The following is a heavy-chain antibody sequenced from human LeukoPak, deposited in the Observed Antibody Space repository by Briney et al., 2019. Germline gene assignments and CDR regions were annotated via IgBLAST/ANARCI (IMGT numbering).Heavy chain of an antibody. J-gene: IGHJ4*02. CDR3: ATAGYYDSSGYSFDY. V-gene: IGHV3-23*01. Sequence: GGSLRLSCVASGLRFRSYAMNWVRQAPGKGLECISTISDDSSFTYYADSVKGRSAISRDDSKNTLYLQMNNLKVEDTAVYYCATAGYYDSSGYSFDYWGQGTLVTVSS. CDR1: GLRFRSYA. D-gene: IGHD3-22*01. CDR2: ISDDSSFT.